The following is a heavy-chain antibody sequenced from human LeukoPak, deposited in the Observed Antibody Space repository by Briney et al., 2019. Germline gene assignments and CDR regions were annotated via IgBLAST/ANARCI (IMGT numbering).Heavy chain of an antibody. V-gene: IGHV3-48*01. J-gene: IGHJ4*02. CDR3: STAKFDY. CDR2: ISISGSTI. Sequence: PGGSLRLSCAATGSTLSSYSMNWVRQAPGKGLEWVSHISISGSTIHYADSVRVRFTISRDSAKNSLYLQMNSLRADDTAVYYCSTAKFDYWGQGTLLTVSS. CDR1: GSTLSSYS.